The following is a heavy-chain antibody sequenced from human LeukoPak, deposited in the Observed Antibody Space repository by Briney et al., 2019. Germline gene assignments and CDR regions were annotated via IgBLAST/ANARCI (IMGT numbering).Heavy chain of an antibody. CDR3: AKDMYYYDSSGNDY. V-gene: IGHV3-21*04. D-gene: IGHD3-22*01. CDR2: ISSSSTFI. Sequence: PGGSLRLSCAASGFTFSSYRMNWVRQAPGEGLEWGSSISSSSTFIYHADSVKGRFTISRDNAKNPLYLQMNSLRAEDTAVYYCAKDMYYYDSSGNDYWGQGTLVTVSS. J-gene: IGHJ4*02. CDR1: GFTFSSYR.